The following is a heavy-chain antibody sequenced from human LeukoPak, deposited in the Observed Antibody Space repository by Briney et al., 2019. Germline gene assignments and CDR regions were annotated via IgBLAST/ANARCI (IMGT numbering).Heavy chain of an antibody. CDR1: GGSISSGGYS. CDR3: GRVLSYYDSSGYSLESWFDP. J-gene: IGHJ5*02. Sequence: PSETLSLTCAVSGGSISSGGYSWSWIRQPPGKGLEWIGYIYHSGSTYYNPSLKSRVTISVDRSKNQFSLKLSSVTAADTAVYFCGRVLSYYDSSGYSLESWFDPWGRGTLVTVSS. V-gene: IGHV4-30-2*01. CDR2: IYHSGST. D-gene: IGHD3-22*01.